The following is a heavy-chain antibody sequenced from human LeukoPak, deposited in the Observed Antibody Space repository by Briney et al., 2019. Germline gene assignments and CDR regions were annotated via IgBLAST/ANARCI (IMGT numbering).Heavy chain of an antibody. V-gene: IGHV1-18*04. CDR1: GYTFSDNF. J-gene: IGHJ6*03. CDR2: ISAYNGNT. Sequence: ASVKVSCKASGYTFSDNFMHWVRQAPGQGLEWMGWISAYNGNTNYAQKLQGRVTMTTDTSTSTAYMELRSLRSDDTAVYYCARDSITMVRGVHMDVWGKGTTVTISS. CDR3: ARDSITMVRGVHMDV. D-gene: IGHD3-10*01.